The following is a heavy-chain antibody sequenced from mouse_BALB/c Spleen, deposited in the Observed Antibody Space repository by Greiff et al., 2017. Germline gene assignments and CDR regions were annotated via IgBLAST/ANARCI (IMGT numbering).Heavy chain of an antibody. CDR1: GYAFTNYL. Sequence: QVQLKESGAELVRPGTSVKVSCKASGYAFTNYLIEWVKQRPGQGLEWIGVINPGSGGTNYNEKFKGKATLTADKSSSTAYMQLSSLTSDDSAVYYCARSPYYYGSSPFAYWGQGTLVTVSA. CDR2: INPGSGGT. J-gene: IGHJ3*01. CDR3: ARSPYYYGSSPFAY. D-gene: IGHD1-1*01. V-gene: IGHV1-54*03.